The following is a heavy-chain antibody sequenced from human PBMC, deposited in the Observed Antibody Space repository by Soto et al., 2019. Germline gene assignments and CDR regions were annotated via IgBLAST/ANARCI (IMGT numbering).Heavy chain of an antibody. CDR1: GDSISSFY. D-gene: IGHD6-19*01. CDR2: VYSGGT. V-gene: IGHV4-59*01. Sequence: GTPALTCTLSGDSISSFYWSWIRQPPGKGLEWIGYVYSGGTNYNPSLKSRVTISVDTSKSQFSLKLSSVTAADTAVYYCARDRKPSEWLGIDYWSQGTLVTVSS. J-gene: IGHJ4*02. CDR3: ARDRKPSEWLGIDY.